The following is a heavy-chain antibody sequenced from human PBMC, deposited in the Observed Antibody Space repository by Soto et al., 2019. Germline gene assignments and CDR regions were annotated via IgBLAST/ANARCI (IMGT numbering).Heavy chain of an antibody. Sequence: GASVKVSCKASGGTFNNYALSWVRQAPGQGLEWVGGIIPIFNSANYAQKFQGRVTITADDSTSTAYMELRSLRPDDTAVYYCAREVTVASYSFDFWGQGTMVTVYS. J-gene: IGHJ4*02. V-gene: IGHV1-69*13. CDR1: GGTFNNYA. D-gene: IGHD5-12*01. CDR2: IIPIFNSA. CDR3: AREVTVASYSFDF.